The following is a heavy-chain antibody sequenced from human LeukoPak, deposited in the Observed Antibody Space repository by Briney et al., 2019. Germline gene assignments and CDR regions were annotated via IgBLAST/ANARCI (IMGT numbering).Heavy chain of an antibody. J-gene: IGHJ4*02. CDR3: ARDPLYSYGTEFDY. CDR1: GYTFTGYY. V-gene: IGHV1-2*02. CDR2: INPNSGGT. Sequence: ASVKVSCKASGYTFTGYYMHWVRQAPGQRLAWIGWINPNSGGTNYAQKFQGRVTMTRVTSISTAYMELSRLRSDDTAVYYCARDPLYSYGTEFDYWGQGTLVTVSS. D-gene: IGHD5-18*01.